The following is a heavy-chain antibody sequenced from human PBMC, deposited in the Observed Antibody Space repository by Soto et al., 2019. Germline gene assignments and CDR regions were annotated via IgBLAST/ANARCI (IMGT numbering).Heavy chain of an antibody. J-gene: IGHJ6*02. CDR1: GHSFTSYW. CDR3: ARFSSYYYDSSGYYRPLTPHFYGMDV. V-gene: IGHV5-51*01. D-gene: IGHD3-22*01. CDR2: IYPGDSDT. Sequence: GESLKISCKGSGHSFTSYWIGWVRQMPGKGLEWMGIIYPGDSDTRYSPSFQGQVTISADKSISTAYLQWSSLKASDTAMYYCARFSSYYYDSSGYYRPLTPHFYGMDVWGQGTTVTVSS.